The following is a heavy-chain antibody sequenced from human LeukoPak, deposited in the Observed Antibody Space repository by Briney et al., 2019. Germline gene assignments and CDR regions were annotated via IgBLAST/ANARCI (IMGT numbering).Heavy chain of an antibody. CDR2: FDPEDAEK. J-gene: IGHJ3*02. CDR1: GYALSELS. V-gene: IGHV1-24*01. CDR3: ATWDISGAYRAFHI. D-gene: IGHD1-26*01. Sequence: GASVKVSCKVSGYALSELSMHWVRQAPGEGLEWMGGFDPEDAEKIYAQKFQGRVTMTEDTSTDTAYMELSSLRSEDTAVYYCATWDISGAYRAFHIWGQGTVVTVS.